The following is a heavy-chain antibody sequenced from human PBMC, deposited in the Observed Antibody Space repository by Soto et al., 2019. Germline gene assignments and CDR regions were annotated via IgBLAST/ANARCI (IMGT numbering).Heavy chain of an antibody. J-gene: IGHJ4*02. D-gene: IGHD4-17*01. CDR1: GGSVSSGSYY. Sequence: QVQLQESGPGLVKPSETLSLTCTVSGGSVSSGSYYWSWIRQPPGKGLEWIGCIYYSGSTNYNPSLKSRVSIAVDTSKNPFSLKLGSVTAADTAVYYCARTHNYGDYGYWGQGTLVTVSS. CDR3: ARTHNYGDYGY. V-gene: IGHV4-61*01. CDR2: IYYSGST.